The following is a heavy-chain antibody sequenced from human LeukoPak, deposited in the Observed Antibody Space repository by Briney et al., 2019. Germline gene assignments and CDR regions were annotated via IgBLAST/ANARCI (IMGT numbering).Heavy chain of an antibody. J-gene: IGHJ5*02. CDR1: GYTFTGYY. Sequence: ASVKVSFTASGYTFTGYYMHWVRQAPGQGLEWMGWINPNSGGTNYAQKFQGRVTMTRDTSISTAYMELSRLRSDDTAVYYCARAMIVVVNWFDPWGQGTLVTVSS. CDR3: ARAMIVVVNWFDP. V-gene: IGHV1-2*02. CDR2: INPNSGGT. D-gene: IGHD3-22*01.